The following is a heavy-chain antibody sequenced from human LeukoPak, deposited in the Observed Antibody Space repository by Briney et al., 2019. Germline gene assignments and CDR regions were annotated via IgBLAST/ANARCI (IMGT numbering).Heavy chain of an antibody. J-gene: IGHJ4*02. V-gene: IGHV1-8*03. D-gene: IGHD4-11*01. CDR3: ARIGDSNSYDY. CDR1: VYTFNNFD. Sequence: ASVKVSCKASVYTFNNFDVNWVRQANGQGREWMGWMNPNSGNTGYAQKFQGRVTITWDTSISTAYMELSSLRSECTAVYYCARIGDSNSYDYWGQGTLVTVSS. CDR2: MNPNSGNT.